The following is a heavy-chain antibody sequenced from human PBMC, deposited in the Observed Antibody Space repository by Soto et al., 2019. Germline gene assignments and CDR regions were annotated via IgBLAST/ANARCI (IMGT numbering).Heavy chain of an antibody. CDR2: INPNSGGT. Sequence: GASVRVSCKASGYTFTGNYMHWVRQAPGQGLEWMGWINPNSGGTNYAQKFQGRVTMTRDTSITTAYMELSSLSSDDTAVYYCARDSYYDLLTGYSRNAFDIWGRGTMVTVSS. J-gene: IGHJ3*02. D-gene: IGHD3-9*01. V-gene: IGHV1-2*02. CDR1: GYTFTGNY. CDR3: ARDSYYDLLTGYSRNAFDI.